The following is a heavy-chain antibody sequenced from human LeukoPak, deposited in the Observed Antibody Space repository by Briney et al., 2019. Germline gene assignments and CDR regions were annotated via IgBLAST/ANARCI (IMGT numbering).Heavy chain of an antibody. CDR1: GFTFSSYA. CDR3: AKLGGVWFGELDY. D-gene: IGHD3-10*01. CDR2: TSGSGGST. Sequence: PGGSLRLSCAASGFTFSSYAMSWVRQAPGKGLEWVSATSGSGGSTYYADSVKGRFTISRDNPKNTLYLQMNSLRAEDTAVYYCAKLGGVWFGELDYWGQGTLVTVSS. J-gene: IGHJ4*02. V-gene: IGHV3-23*01.